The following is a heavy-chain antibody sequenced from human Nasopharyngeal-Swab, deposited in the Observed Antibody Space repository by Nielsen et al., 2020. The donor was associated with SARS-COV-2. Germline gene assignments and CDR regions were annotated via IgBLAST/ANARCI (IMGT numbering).Heavy chain of an antibody. D-gene: IGHD2-2*01. Sequence: SETLSLTCTVSGGSVSSGSYYWSWIRQPPGKGLEWIGYIYYSGSTNYSPSLKSRVTISVDTSKTQFSLKLSSVTAADTAVYYCARVGSYCSSTNCYLGGMDVWGQGTTVTVSS. CDR1: GGSVSSGSYY. J-gene: IGHJ6*02. CDR3: ARVGSYCSSTNCYLGGMDV. CDR2: IYYSGST. V-gene: IGHV4-61*01.